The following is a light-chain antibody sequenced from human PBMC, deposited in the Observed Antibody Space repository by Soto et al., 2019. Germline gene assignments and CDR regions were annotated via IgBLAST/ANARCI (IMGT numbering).Light chain of an antibody. CDR2: DAS. V-gene: IGKV3-11*01. CDR1: QSASSF. CDR3: HQRHSWPIT. J-gene: IGKJ5*01. Sequence: EIVLTQSPATLSLSPGEGATLSCRPSQSASSFLLWFQQKPGQDPRLLIYDASNRATGIPARFSGSGSGTDFTLTISSLEPEDFAVYYCHQRHSWPITFGQGTRLEIK.